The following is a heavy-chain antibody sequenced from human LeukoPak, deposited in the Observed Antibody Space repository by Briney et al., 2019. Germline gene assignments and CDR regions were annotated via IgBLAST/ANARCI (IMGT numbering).Heavy chain of an antibody. CDR3: ARGITMVRGPNFFDY. Sequence: GGSLRLSCAASGFTVSSNYMSWVRQAPGKGLEWVSVIYSGGSTYYADSVKGRFTISRDNSKNTLYLQMSSLRAEDTAVYYCARGITMVRGPNFFDYWGQGTLVTVSS. D-gene: IGHD3-10*01. V-gene: IGHV3-53*01. CDR1: GFTVSSNY. J-gene: IGHJ4*02. CDR2: IYSGGST.